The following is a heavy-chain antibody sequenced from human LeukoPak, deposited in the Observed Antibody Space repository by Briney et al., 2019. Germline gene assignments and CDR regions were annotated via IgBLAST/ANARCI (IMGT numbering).Heavy chain of an antibody. J-gene: IGHJ5*02. V-gene: IGHV3-15*01. Sequence: GGSLRLSCLTSGFTFVNASMSWVRQAPGKGLEWVGLMKSKPEGGTTFYAAPVRGRFTISRDDSRNTLYLQMTSLTIGDTGVYYCTTGNPWGQETLVTVSS. CDR2: MKSKPEGGTT. CDR1: GFTFVNAS. CDR3: TTGNP.